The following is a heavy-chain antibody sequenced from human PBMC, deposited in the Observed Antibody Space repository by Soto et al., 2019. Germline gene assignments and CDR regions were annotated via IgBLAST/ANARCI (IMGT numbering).Heavy chain of an antibody. V-gene: IGHV4-61*08. Sequence: SSETLSLTCTVSGGSVSSGGYYWSWIRQPPGKGLEWIGYIYYSGSTNYNPSLKSRVTISVDTSKNQFSLKLSSVTAADTAVYYCARGRIVATITMTALYSWGQETLVTVSS. CDR1: GGSVSSGGYY. D-gene: IGHD5-12*01. CDR3: ARGRIVATITMTALYS. J-gene: IGHJ4*02. CDR2: IYYSGST.